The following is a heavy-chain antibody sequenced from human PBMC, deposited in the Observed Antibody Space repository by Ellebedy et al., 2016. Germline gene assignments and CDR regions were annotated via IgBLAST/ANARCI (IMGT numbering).Heavy chain of an antibody. CDR3: ARDRETAGWWEPYFDY. V-gene: IGHV4-61*01. CDR2: IYYSGST. D-gene: IGHD1-26*01. CDR1: GGSVSSGSYY. J-gene: IGHJ4*02. Sequence: SETLSLTXTVSGGSVSSGSYYWSWIRQPPGKGLEWIGYIYYSGSTNYNPSLKSRVTISVDTSKNQFSLKLSSVTAADTAVYYCARDRETAGWWEPYFDYWGQGTLVTVSS.